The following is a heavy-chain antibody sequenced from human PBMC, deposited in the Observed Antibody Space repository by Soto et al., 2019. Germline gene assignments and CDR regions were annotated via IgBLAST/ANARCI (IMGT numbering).Heavy chain of an antibody. CDR2: INPKSGGT. J-gene: IGHJ4*02. CDR3: ARDLAKGGGSAGFDY. Sequence: ASVKVSCKASGYTFTVYYMHWVRQAPGQGLEWMGWINPKSGGTMYPQKFQGRVTMTWDTSISTAYMALTRLRSDDTAVYYRARDLAKGGGSAGFDYWGQGTLVTVSS. D-gene: IGHD1-26*01. CDR1: GYTFTVYY. V-gene: IGHV1-2*02.